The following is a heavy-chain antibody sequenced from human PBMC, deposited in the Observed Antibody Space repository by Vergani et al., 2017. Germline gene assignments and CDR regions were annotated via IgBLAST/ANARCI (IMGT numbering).Heavy chain of an antibody. CDR1: GFTFSSYA. D-gene: IGHD3-22*01. V-gene: IGHV3-23*01. CDR3: AKCYYDSSGYYYGGPYDY. J-gene: IGHJ4*02. CDR2: ISGSGGST. Sequence: EVQLLESGGGLVQPGGSLRLSCAASGFTFSSYAMSWVRQAPGKELEWVSAISGSGGSTYYADSVKGRFTISRDNSKNTLYLQMNSLRAEDTAVYYCAKCYYDSSGYYYGGPYDYWGQGTLVTVSS.